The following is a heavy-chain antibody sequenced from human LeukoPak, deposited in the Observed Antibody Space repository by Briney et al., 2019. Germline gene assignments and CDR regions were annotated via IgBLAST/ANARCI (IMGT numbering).Heavy chain of an antibody. CDR1: GFTFSSYS. Sequence: PGGSLRLSCAASGFTFSSYSMNWVRQAPGKGLEWVSSISSSSSYIYYADSVKGRFTISRDNAKNSLYLQMNSLRAEDTAVYYCARGHHLKDFWSGYFYWGQGTLVTVSS. D-gene: IGHD3-3*01. V-gene: IGHV3-21*01. CDR2: ISSSSSYI. J-gene: IGHJ4*02. CDR3: ARGHHLKDFWSGYFY.